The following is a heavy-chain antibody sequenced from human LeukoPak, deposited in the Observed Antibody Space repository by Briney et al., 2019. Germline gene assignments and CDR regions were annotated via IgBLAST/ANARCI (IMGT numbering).Heavy chain of an antibody. Sequence: PSETLSLTCGVAGGFIINGKWWSWVRQPPGKGLEWIGEISHSGSPNYNPSLKGRLTISVDTAKNQFSLKLSSVTAADTAVYYCARDSIAGYSLSWWGQGTLVTVSS. V-gene: IGHV4/OR15-8*01. D-gene: IGHD3-9*01. J-gene: IGHJ4*02. CDR2: ISHSGSP. CDR1: GGFIINGKW. CDR3: ARDSIAGYSLSW.